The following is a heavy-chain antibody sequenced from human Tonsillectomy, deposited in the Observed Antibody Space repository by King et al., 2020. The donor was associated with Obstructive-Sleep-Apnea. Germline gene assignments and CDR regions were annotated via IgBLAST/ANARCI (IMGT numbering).Heavy chain of an antibody. CDR1: GGSISGTNW. J-gene: IGHJ6*02. V-gene: IGHV4-4*02. CDR2: IYHSGNT. Sequence: QLQESGPGLVKPSGTLSLTCAVSGGSISGTNWWSWVRQPPGKGLEWIGEIYHSGNTNYNPSLKSRVTISVDKSKNQFSLKLRSVTAADTAVYYCARVTWRPYYYGMDVWGQGTTVTVSS. D-gene: IGHD5-24*01. CDR3: ARVTWRPYYYGMDV.